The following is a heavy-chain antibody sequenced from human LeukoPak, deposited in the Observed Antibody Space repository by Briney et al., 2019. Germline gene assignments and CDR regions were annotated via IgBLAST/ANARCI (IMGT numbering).Heavy chain of an antibody. J-gene: IGHJ4*02. CDR3: ARTRGVPTTYFDY. CDR2: IGHTGSIT. V-gene: IGHV3-48*01. CDR1: GFTFSSYS. Sequence: GGSLRLSCAGSGFTFSSYSMNWVRHAPGKGLEWVSYIGHTGSITDYADSVKGRFTISRDNAKNSLYLQMNSLRAEDTAVYYCARTRGVPTTYFDYWGQGTLVTVSS. D-gene: IGHD1-26*01.